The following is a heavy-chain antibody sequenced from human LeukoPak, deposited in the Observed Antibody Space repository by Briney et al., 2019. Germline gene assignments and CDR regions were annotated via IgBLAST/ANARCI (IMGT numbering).Heavy chain of an antibody. Sequence: GGSLRLSCAASGFTFSSYGMHWVRQAPGKGLEWVAVIWYDGSNKYYADSVKGRFTISRDNSKNTLYLQMNNLRAEDTAVYYCATLAAAAVDYWGQGTLVTVSS. CDR2: IWYDGSNK. D-gene: IGHD6-13*01. V-gene: IGHV3-33*01. CDR3: ATLAAAAVDY. CDR1: GFTFSSYG. J-gene: IGHJ4*02.